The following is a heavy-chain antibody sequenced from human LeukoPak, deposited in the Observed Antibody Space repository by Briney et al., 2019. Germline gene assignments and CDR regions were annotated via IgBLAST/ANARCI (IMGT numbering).Heavy chain of an antibody. D-gene: IGHD1-26*01. J-gene: IGHJ4*02. CDR1: GGSISSGGYY. Sequence: SQTLSLTCTVSGGSISSGGYYWSWLRQHPGKGLEWIGYIYYSGSTYYNPSLKSRVTISVDTSKNQFSLKLSSVTAADTAVYYCARVRRERFDYWGQGTLVTVSS. V-gene: IGHV4-31*03. CDR3: ARVRRERFDY. CDR2: IYYSGST.